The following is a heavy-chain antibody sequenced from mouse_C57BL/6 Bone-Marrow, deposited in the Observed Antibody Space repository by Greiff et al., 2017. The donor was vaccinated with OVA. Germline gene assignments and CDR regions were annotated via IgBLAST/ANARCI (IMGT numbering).Heavy chain of an antibody. CDR3: AREITTVVAKLWYFDV. D-gene: IGHD1-1*01. CDR1: GYAFSSSW. J-gene: IGHJ1*03. Sequence: VQLQQSGPELVKPGASVKISCKASGYAFSSSWMNWAKQRPGKGLEWIGRIYPGDGDTNYNGKFKGKATLTADKSSSTAYMQLSSLTSDDSAVYCCAREITTVVAKLWYFDVWGTGTTVTVSS. CDR2: IYPGDGDT. V-gene: IGHV1-82*01.